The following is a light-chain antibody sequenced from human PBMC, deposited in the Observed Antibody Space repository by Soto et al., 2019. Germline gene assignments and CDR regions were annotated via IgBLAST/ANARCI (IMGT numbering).Light chain of an antibody. V-gene: IGLV2-14*01. CDR3: SSYTTISTDV. J-gene: IGLJ1*01. CDR2: DVR. Sequence: QSVLTQPASVSGSPGQSITISCTGTSSDVGGYNYVSWYQQHPGKAPKLMIYDVRNRPSGVSNRFSGSKSVNTASLTISGLQAEDDADYYCSSYTTISTDVFGTGTKVTVL. CDR1: SSDVGGYNY.